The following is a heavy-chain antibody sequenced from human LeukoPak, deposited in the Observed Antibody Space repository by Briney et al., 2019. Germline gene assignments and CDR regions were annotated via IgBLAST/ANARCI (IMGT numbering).Heavy chain of an antibody. CDR3: ARYKFRTVTTSAPLGY. D-gene: IGHD4-17*01. J-gene: IGHJ4*02. CDR1: GYTFTGYY. Sequence: ASVTVSCTASGYTFTGYYMHWVRPAPGQGLEWMGRINPNSGGTNYAQKFQGRVTMTRDTSISTAYMELSRLRSDDTAVYYCARYKFRTVTTSAPLGYWGQGTLVTVSS. V-gene: IGHV1-2*06. CDR2: INPNSGGT.